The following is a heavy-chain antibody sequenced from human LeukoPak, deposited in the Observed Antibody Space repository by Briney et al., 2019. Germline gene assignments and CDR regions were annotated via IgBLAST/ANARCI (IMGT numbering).Heavy chain of an antibody. Sequence: SETLSLTCTVSGGSISSSSYYWGWIRQPPGKGLEWIGSIYYSGSTYYNPSLKSRVTMSVDTSKNQFSLKLSSVTAADTAVYYCARGPPPDFDYWGQGTLVTVSS. CDR1: GGSISSSSYY. J-gene: IGHJ4*02. CDR3: ARGPPPDFDY. CDR2: IYYSGST. V-gene: IGHV4-39*07.